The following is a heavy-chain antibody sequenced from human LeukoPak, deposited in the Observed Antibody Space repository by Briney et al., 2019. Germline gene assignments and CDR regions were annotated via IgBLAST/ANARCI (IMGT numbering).Heavy chain of an antibody. J-gene: IGHJ4*02. Sequence: SETLSLTCTGSVGSISSGNYYYSWIRQSAGKGMEWMGNIYMSGSTRYNPSLMSRVAMSVDTSKSQFSLKISSATAADTAVYYCARDWGIAAATPYYFDHWGQGILVTVSS. D-gene: IGHD6-13*01. CDR1: VGSISSGNYY. V-gene: IGHV4-61*09. CDR2: IYMSGST. CDR3: ARDWGIAAATPYYFDH.